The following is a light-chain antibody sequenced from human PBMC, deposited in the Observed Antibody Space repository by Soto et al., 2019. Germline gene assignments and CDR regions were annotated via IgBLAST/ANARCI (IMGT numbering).Light chain of an antibody. Sequence: EIVLTQSPGTLSLSPGERAPLSYRASQSVSNNYLAWYQQRPGQAHRLLIYGASSRATGIPDRFSGSGSGTDLTITISRLGPEDSEVYYCQQYAGSPPDFGQGTRLEIK. CDR2: GAS. CDR3: QQYAGSPPD. V-gene: IGKV3-20*01. J-gene: IGKJ5*01. CDR1: QSVSNNY.